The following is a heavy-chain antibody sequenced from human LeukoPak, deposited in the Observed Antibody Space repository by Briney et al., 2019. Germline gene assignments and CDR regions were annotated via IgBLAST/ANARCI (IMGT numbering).Heavy chain of an antibody. D-gene: IGHD3-10*01. CDR2: INPSGSST. Sequence: GASVKVSCKASGYSFTSHYMHWVRQAPGQGLEWLGLINPSGSSTLYAQKFQGRVTMTRDMSTTTDYMELSSLRAEDTAVYYCAKGKPVYGSGSRQGLSYYYYMDVWGKGTTVTISS. CDR3: AKGKPVYGSGSRQGLSYYYYMDV. V-gene: IGHV1-46*01. J-gene: IGHJ6*03. CDR1: GYSFTSHY.